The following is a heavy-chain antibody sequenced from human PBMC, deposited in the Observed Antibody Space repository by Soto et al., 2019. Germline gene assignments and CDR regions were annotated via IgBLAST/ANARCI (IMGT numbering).Heavy chain of an antibody. V-gene: IGHV1-8*01. J-gene: IGHJ6*03. CDR3: ARGGAYYDFWSGGGGYYYYMDV. CDR1: GYTFTSYD. Sequence: VQLVQSGAEVKKPGASVKVSCKASGYTFTSYDINWVRQATGQGLEWMGWMNPNSGNTGYAQKFQGRVTMTRNTSRSTAYMELSSLRSEDTAVYYCARGGAYYDFWSGGGGYYYYMDVWGKGTTVTVSS. D-gene: IGHD3-3*01. CDR2: MNPNSGNT.